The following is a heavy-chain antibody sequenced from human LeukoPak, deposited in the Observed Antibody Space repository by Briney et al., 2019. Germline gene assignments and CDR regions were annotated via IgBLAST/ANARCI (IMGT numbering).Heavy chain of an antibody. D-gene: IGHD6-19*01. CDR1: GFTFSSYG. CDR2: ISGSGGST. J-gene: IGHJ4*02. V-gene: IGHV3-23*01. CDR3: ARESAVAGTY. Sequence: GGSLRLSCAASGFTFSSYGMSWVRQAPGKGLEWVSAISGSGGSTYYADSVKGRFTISRDNSKNSLYLQMNSLRAEDTAVYYCARESAVAGTYWGQGTLVTVSS.